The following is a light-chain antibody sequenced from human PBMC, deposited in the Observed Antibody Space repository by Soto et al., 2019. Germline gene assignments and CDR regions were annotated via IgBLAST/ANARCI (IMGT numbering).Light chain of an antibody. J-gene: IGKJ3*01. Sequence: DIQMTQSPSTLSASVGDRVTITCRASQSISSWLAWYQQKPGKAPKLLIYKASSLESGAPSRFSGSGSGTEFTLTISSLQPDDFATYYCQQYNSKGLTFGPGTKVDIK. CDR2: KAS. CDR1: QSISSW. V-gene: IGKV1-5*03. CDR3: QQYNSKGLT.